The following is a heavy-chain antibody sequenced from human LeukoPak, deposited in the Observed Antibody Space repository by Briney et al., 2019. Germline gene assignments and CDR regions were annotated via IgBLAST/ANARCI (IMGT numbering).Heavy chain of an antibody. CDR3: ARGLDITMVRGVTLNWFDP. Sequence: PGGSLRLSCAAPGFTFSSYEMNWVRQAPGKGLEWVSYISSSGSTIYYADSVKGRFTISRDNAKNSLYLQMNSLRAEDTAVYYCARGLDITMVRGVTLNWFDPWGQGTLVTVSS. CDR1: GFTFSSYE. CDR2: ISSSGSTI. V-gene: IGHV3-48*03. J-gene: IGHJ5*02. D-gene: IGHD3-10*01.